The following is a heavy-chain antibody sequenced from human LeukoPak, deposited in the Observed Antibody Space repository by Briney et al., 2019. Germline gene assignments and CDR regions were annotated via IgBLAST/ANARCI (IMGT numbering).Heavy chain of an antibody. CDR1: GGTFSSYA. V-gene: IGHV1-69*05. J-gene: IGHJ5*02. Sequence: ASVKVSCKDSGGTFSSYAISWVRQAPGQGLEWMGGIIPIFGTANYAQKFLGRVTITTDESTSTAYMELSSLRSEDTAVYYCASTDDYGDYGARRGFDPWGQGTLVTVSS. D-gene: IGHD4-17*01. CDR3: ASTDDYGDYGARRGFDP. CDR2: IIPIFGTA.